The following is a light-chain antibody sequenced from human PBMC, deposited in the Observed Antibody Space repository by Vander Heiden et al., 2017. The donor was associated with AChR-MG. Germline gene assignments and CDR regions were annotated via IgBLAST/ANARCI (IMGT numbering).Light chain of an antibody. CDR3: CSYAGSSTV. V-gene: IGLV2-23*01. CDR1: TSDVGSYNL. J-gene: IGLJ2*01. Sequence: QSALTQPAPVSGSPAQSITISCTGTTSDVGSYNLSSWYQQHPGKAPKLMIYEGSKRPSGVSNRFSGSKSGNTASLTISGLQAEDEADYYCCSYAGSSTVFGGGTKLTVL. CDR2: EGS.